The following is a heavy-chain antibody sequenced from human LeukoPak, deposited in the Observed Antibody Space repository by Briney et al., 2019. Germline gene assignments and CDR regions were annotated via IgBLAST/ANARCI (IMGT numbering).Heavy chain of an antibody. CDR3: ARAPLVDIMVEYYFDY. CDR2: INPGNGNT. Sequence: ASVKVSCKASGYTFTSYAMHWVRQAPGQRLEWMGWINPGNGNTKYSQKFQGRVTITRDTSASTAYMELSSLRSEDTAVYYCARAPLVDIMVEYYFDYWGQGTLVTVSS. J-gene: IGHJ4*02. V-gene: IGHV1-3*01. CDR1: GYTFTSYA. D-gene: IGHD3-3*01.